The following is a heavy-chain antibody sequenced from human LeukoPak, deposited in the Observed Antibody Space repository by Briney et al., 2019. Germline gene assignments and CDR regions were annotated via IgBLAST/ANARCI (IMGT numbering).Heavy chain of an antibody. Sequence: GGSLRLSCAASGFTFSSYSMNWVRRAPGKGLEWVSSISSSSSYIYYADSMKGRFTISRDNAKNSLYLQMNSLRAEDTAVYYCARDLSVGAKPDLGFDYWGQGSLVTVSS. CDR2: ISSSSSYI. CDR3: ARDLSVGAKPDLGFDY. J-gene: IGHJ4*02. D-gene: IGHD1-26*01. V-gene: IGHV3-21*01. CDR1: GFTFSSYS.